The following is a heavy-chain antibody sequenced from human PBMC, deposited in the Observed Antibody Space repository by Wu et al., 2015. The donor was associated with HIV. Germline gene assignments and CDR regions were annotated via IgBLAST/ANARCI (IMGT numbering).Heavy chain of an antibody. CDR1: GGTFSDYS. D-gene: IGHD2-2*01. CDR2: IIPSFATP. V-gene: IGHV1-69*05. J-gene: IGHJ4*02. CDR3: ASLASNYRSTID. Sequence: QVQLVQSGAEVKTPGSSLKVSCKASGGTFSDYSISWVRQAPGQGLEWMGAIIPSFATPNYAQMFKGRVTITTDESTSTAYMELSSLRSGDTAIYYCASLASNYRSTIDWGQGTLVTVSS.